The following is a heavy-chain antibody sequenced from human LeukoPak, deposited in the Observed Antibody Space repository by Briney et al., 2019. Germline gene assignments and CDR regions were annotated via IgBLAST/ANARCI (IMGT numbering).Heavy chain of an antibody. CDR3: ARDSFSSGYSD. V-gene: IGHV3-7*01. CDR1: GFTFSSYW. Sequence: PGGSLRLSCAPSGFTFSSYWMIWVRQAPGKGLDWVANIRQDGSEKYYVDSVKGRFNISRDNAKNSLYLQMNSLRAEDTAVYYCARDSFSSGYSDCGQGTLVTVSS. CDR2: IRQDGSEK. D-gene: IGHD3-22*01. J-gene: IGHJ4*02.